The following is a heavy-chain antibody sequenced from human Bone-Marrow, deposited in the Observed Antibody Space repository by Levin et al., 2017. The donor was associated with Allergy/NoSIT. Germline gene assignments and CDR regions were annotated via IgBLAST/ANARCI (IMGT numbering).Heavy chain of an antibody. CDR3: AKAQPYDILTGYYSDYFDY. CDR2: ISYDGSNK. CDR1: GFTFSSYG. J-gene: IGHJ4*02. D-gene: IGHD3-9*01. Sequence: GGSLRLSCAASGFTFSSYGMHWVRQAPGKGLEWVAVISYDGSNKYYADSVKGRFTISRDNSKNTLYLQMNSLRAEDTAVYYCAKAQPYDILTGYYSDYFDYWGQGTLVTVSS. V-gene: IGHV3-30*18.